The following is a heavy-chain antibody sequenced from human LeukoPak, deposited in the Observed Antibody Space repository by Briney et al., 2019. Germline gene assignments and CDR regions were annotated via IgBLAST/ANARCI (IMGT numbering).Heavy chain of an antibody. CDR3: AREQWLAPTGYYYYGMDV. V-gene: IGHV3-66*01. D-gene: IGHD6-19*01. CDR1: GFTVSSNY. Sequence: GGSLRLSCAASGFTVSSNYMSWVRQAPGKGLEWVSVIYSGGSTYYADSVKGRFTISRDNSKNTLYLQMNSLIAEDTAVYYCAREQWLAPTGYYYYGMDVWGQGTTVTVSS. J-gene: IGHJ6*02. CDR2: IYSGGST.